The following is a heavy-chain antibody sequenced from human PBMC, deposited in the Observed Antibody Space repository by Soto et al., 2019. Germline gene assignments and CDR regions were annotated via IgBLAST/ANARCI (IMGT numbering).Heavy chain of an antibody. D-gene: IGHD3-3*01. CDR1: RYTFTNYG. J-gene: IGHJ5*02. CDR3: AIGKDFGVANPSKTNWFDP. V-gene: IGHV1-18*01. CDR2: ISPYNVYT. Sequence: APVKPSSKAPRYTFTNYGRSSVRHAPGQGLEWIGWISPYNVYTDYAQKLQDRVTMTTDTSTSTAYMELRSLRSDDTAVYYCAIGKDFGVANPSKTNWFDPWGQGTLVTVSS.